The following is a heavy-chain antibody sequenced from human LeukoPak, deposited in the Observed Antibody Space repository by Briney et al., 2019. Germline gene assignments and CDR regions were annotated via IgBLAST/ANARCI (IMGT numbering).Heavy chain of an antibody. J-gene: IGHJ4*02. Sequence: PGGSLRLSCTASGFTFSNYAMNWVRQTPGKGLEWVSTISGSSDNTYYADSVKGRFTLSRDNSKNTLYLQMNSLRAEDTAVYYCAKDSSSGWYKDYWGQGTLVTVSS. CDR2: ISGSSDNT. CDR3: AKDSSSGWYKDY. CDR1: GFTFSNYA. V-gene: IGHV3-23*01. D-gene: IGHD6-19*01.